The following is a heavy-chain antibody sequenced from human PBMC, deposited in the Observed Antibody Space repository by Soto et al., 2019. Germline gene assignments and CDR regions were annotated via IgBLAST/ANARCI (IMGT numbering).Heavy chain of an antibody. CDR1: GFSLSTSGVG. V-gene: IGHV2-5*02. J-gene: IGHJ5*02. CDR3: AHGRSYIAAAGPSSWFDP. Sequence: QITLKESGPTLVKPTQTLTLTCTFSGFSLSTSGVGVGWIRQPPGKALEWLVLIYWDDDKRYSPSLKSMPTVTKDTTKHQVVLTMTNMDPVDTATYYSAHGRSYIAAAGPSSWFDPWGQGTLVTVSS. D-gene: IGHD6-13*01. CDR2: IYWDDDK.